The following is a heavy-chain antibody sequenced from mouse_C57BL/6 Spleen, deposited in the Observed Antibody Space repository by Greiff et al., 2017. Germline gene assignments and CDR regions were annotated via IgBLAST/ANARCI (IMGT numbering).Heavy chain of an antibody. CDR3: ARRDYGSSHDY. J-gene: IGHJ2*01. V-gene: IGHV1-9*01. D-gene: IGHD1-1*01. Sequence: QVQLQQSGAELMKPGASVKLSCKATGYTFPGSWIAWVKQRPGHGLEWIGEILPGSGSTTYNEKFKGKATFTADTSSNTAYMQLSSLTTEDSAIYYCARRDYGSSHDYWGQGTTLTVSS. CDR1: GYTFPGSW. CDR2: ILPGSGST.